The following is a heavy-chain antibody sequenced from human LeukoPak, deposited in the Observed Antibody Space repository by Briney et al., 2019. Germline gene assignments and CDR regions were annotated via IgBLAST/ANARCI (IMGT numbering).Heavy chain of an antibody. CDR2: ISGSGGST. D-gene: IGHD2-21*02. CDR1: GFTFSSYA. Sequence: GGSLRLSCAASGFTFSSYAMSWVRQAPGKGLEWVSAISGSGGSTYYADSVKGRFTISRDNSKNTLYLQMNSLRAEDTAVYYCANLSYCGGDCYSYPDYWGQGTLVTV. V-gene: IGHV3-23*01. J-gene: IGHJ4*02. CDR3: ANLSYCGGDCYSYPDY.